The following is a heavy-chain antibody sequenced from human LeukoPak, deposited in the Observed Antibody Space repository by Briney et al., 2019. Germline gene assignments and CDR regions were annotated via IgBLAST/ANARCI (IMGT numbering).Heavy chain of an antibody. CDR1: GFTFSDYY. D-gene: IGHD5-18*01. CDR2: ISSSSSYT. J-gene: IGHJ4*02. Sequence: GGSLRLSCAASGFTFSDYYMSWIRQAPGKGLKWVSYISSSSSYTNYADSVKGRFTISRGNAKNSLYLQMNSLRAEDTAVYYCARAVQLWFYDYWGQGTLVTVSS. CDR3: ARAVQLWFYDY. V-gene: IGHV3-11*06.